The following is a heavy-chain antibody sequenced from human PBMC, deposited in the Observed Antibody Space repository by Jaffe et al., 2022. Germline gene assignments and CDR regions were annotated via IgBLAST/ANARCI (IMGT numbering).Heavy chain of an antibody. CDR1: GYSFTSYW. CDR3: ARHQPEVATIWYNKACSGGSCSAFDI. Sequence: EVQLVQSGAEVKKPGESLKISCKGSGYSFTSYWIGWVRQMPGKGLEWMGIIYPGDSDTRYSPSFQGQVTISADKSISTAYLQWSSLKASDTAMYYCARHQPEVATIWYNKACSGGSCSAFDIWGQGTMVTVSS. CDR2: IYPGDSDT. D-gene: IGHD2-15*01. J-gene: IGHJ3*02. V-gene: IGHV5-51*01.